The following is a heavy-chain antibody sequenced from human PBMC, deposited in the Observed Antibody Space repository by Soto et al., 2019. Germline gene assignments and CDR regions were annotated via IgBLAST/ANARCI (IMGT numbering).Heavy chain of an antibody. CDR1: GGSISSYY. CDR3: ARRYGYAFDI. CDR2: IYYSGST. D-gene: IGHD4-17*01. V-gene: IGHV4-59*01. J-gene: IGHJ3*02. Sequence: PSETLSLTCTVSGGSISSYYWSWIRQPPGKGLEWIGYIYYSGSTNYNPSLKSRVTISVDTSKNQFSLKLSSVTAADTAVYYCARRYGYAFDIWGQGTMLTVSS.